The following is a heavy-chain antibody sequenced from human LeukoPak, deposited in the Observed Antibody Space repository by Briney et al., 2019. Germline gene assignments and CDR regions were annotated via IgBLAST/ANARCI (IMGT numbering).Heavy chain of an antibody. D-gene: IGHD6-13*01. CDR1: GGSISSYY. V-gene: IGHV4-59*08. CDR3: ARHHEYSSNWYIADFDY. CDR2: IYYSGST. J-gene: IGHJ4*02. Sequence: RASETLSLTCTVSGGSISSYYWSWIRQPPGKGLEWIGYIYYSGSTKYNPSLKSRVTISVDTSKNQFSLKLSSVTAADTAVYYCARHHEYSSNWYIADFDYWGQGTLVTVSS.